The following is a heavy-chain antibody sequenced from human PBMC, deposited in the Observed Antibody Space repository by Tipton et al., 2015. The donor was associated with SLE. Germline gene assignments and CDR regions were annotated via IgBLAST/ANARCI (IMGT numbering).Heavy chain of an antibody. V-gene: IGHV4-59*08. J-gene: IGHJ6*02. Sequence: TLSLTCTVSGGSISSYYWSWIRQPPGKGLEWIGDIYYSGSTNYNPSLKSRVTISVDTTKNQFSLKLSSVTAADTAVYYCARQGGGWLFYYYGMDVWGQGTTVTVSS. D-gene: IGHD3-22*01. CDR2: IYYSGST. CDR1: GGSISSYY. CDR3: ARQGGGWLFYYYGMDV.